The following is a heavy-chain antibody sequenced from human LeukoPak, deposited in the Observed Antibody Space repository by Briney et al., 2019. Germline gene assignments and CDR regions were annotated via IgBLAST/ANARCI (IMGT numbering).Heavy chain of an antibody. D-gene: IGHD6-13*01. J-gene: IGHJ6*03. CDR1: GGSISSSSSY. CDR2: IFHSGST. Sequence: SETLSLTCTVSGGSISSSSSYWGWIRQPPGKGLEWIGHIFHSGSTNYNPSLKSRVTISVDTSKNQFSLKLSSVTAADTAVYYCARVRGVRAAGIAYYYYYMDVWGKGTTVTVSS. CDR3: ARVRGVRAAGIAYYYYYMDV. V-gene: IGHV4-39*07.